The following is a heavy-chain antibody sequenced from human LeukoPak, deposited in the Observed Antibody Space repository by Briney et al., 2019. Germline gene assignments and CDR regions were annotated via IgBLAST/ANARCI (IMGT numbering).Heavy chain of an antibody. J-gene: IGHJ4*02. CDR3: ARGVLLWFGESPHSDYFDY. V-gene: IGHV1-69*13. D-gene: IGHD3-10*01. CDR2: IIPIFGTA. Sequence: SVKVSCKASGYTFTSYDINWVRQATGQGLEWMGGIIPIFGTANYAQKFQGRVTITADESTSTAYMELSSLRSEDTAVYYCARGVLLWFGESPHSDYFDYWGQGTLVTVSS. CDR1: GYTFTSYD.